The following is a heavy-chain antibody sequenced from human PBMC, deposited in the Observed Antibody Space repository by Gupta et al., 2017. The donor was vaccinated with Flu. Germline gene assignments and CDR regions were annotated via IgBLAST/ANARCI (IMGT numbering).Heavy chain of an antibody. CDR2: ISSSSSYI. Sequence: EVQLVESGGGLVKPGGSLRLSCAASGFTFSSYNMNWVRQAPGKGLEWVSSISSSSSYIYYADSVKGRFTISRDNAKNSLYLQMNTLRAEDTAVYYCARFVDTAADFDYWGQGTRVTVSS. CDR3: ARFVDTAADFDY. J-gene: IGHJ4*02. D-gene: IGHD5-18*01. CDR1: GFTFSSYN. V-gene: IGHV3-21*01.